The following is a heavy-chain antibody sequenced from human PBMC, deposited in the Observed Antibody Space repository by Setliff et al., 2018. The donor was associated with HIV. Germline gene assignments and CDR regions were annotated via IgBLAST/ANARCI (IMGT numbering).Heavy chain of an antibody. CDR2: IYHSGST. CDR3: ARDPYGITTRDWYFDL. V-gene: IGHV4-38-2*02. J-gene: IGHJ2*01. D-gene: IGHD3-10*01. Sequence: SETLSLTCTVSGYSISSGYYWGWIRQPPGKGREWIGSIYHSGSTYYNPSHKSRVTISVDTSKNQFSLKLSSVTAADTAVYYWARDPYGITTRDWYFDLWGRGTLVTVSS. CDR1: GYSISSGYY.